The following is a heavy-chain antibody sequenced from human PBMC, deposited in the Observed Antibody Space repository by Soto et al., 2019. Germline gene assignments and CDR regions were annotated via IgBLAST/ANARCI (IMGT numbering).Heavy chain of an antibody. J-gene: IGHJ5*02. V-gene: IGHV4-31*03. CDR1: GGSISSGGYH. CDR3: ARDATP. CDR2: IYYSGST. Sequence: QVQLQESGPGLVKPSQTLSLTCTVSGGSISSGGYHWSWIRQHPGKGLEWIGYIYYSGSTDYNPSLKSRVSISVHTSKNQFSLKLSSVTAADTAVYYCARDATPWGQGTLVTVSS.